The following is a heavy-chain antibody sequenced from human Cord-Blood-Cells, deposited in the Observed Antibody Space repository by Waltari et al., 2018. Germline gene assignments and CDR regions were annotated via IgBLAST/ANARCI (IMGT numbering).Heavy chain of an antibody. CDR3: ARDGVGGGSYYYDYGMDV. D-gene: IGHD2-15*01. CDR1: GYTFTSYG. CDR2: ISAYNGNT. V-gene: IGHV1-18*01. J-gene: IGHJ6*02. Sequence: QVQLVQSGAEVKKPGASVKVSCKASGYTFTSYGISWVRQAPGQGLEWMGWISAYNGNTNYAQTLQGRGTMTTDTSTSTAYMELRSLRSDDTAVYYCARDGVGGGSYYYDYGMDVWGQGTTVTVSS.